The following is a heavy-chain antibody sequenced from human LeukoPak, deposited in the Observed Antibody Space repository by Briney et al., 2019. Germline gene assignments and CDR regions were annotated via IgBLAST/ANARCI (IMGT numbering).Heavy chain of an antibody. Sequence: GGSLRLSCAASGFTFSSYAMSWVRQAPGKGLEWVSAISGSYSTYYADSVKGRFTISRDNPKNTLYLQMNSLRAEDTAVYYCARGLYYYDTGYWGQGTLVTVSS. CDR2: ISGSYST. J-gene: IGHJ4*02. D-gene: IGHD3-22*01. V-gene: IGHV3-23*01. CDR1: GFTFSSYA. CDR3: ARGLYYYDTGY.